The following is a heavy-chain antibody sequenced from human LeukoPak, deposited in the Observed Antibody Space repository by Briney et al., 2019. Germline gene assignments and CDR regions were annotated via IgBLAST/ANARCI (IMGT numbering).Heavy chain of an antibody. CDR1: GGSFSGYY. CDR2: INHSGST. Sequence: SETLSLTCAVYGGSFSGYYWSWIRQPPGKGLEWIGEINHSGSTNYNPSLKSRVTISVDTSKNQFSLKLSSVTAADTAVYYFAKSKDYSNWYESPGWFDPWGQGTLVTVSS. CDR3: AKSKDYSNWYESPGWFDP. J-gene: IGHJ5*02. D-gene: IGHD6-13*01. V-gene: IGHV4-34*01.